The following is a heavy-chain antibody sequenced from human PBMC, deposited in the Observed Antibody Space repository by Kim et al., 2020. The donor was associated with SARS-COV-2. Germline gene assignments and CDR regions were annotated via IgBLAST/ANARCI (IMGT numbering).Heavy chain of an antibody. V-gene: IGHV3-23*01. Sequence: GSLRLSCAASGFTFNIYAMSWVRQAPGKGLELVSGIRGSGESTTYADSVKGRFNISRTNSKNTFYLQMDRLRVDDTALYYCAEISSGSSGWFEYFQHWGQGTLVTVSS. D-gene: IGHD6-19*01. CDR3: AEISSGSSGWFEYFQH. CDR1: GFTFNIYA. CDR2: IRGSGEST. J-gene: IGHJ1*01.